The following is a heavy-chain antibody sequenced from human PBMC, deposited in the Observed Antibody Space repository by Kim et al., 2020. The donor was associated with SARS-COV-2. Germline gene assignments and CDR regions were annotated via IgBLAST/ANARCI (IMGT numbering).Heavy chain of an antibody. CDR3: ARVGRTIFGVVNYGMDV. CDR2: ISSSSSYT. D-gene: IGHD3-3*01. J-gene: IGHJ6*02. V-gene: IGHV3-11*05. CDR1: GFTFSDYY. Sequence: GGSLRLSCAASGFTFSDYYMSWIRQAPGKGLEWVSYISSSSSYTNYADSVKGRFTISRDNAKNSLYLQMNSLRAEDTAVYYCARVGRTIFGVVNYGMDVWGQGTTVTVSS.